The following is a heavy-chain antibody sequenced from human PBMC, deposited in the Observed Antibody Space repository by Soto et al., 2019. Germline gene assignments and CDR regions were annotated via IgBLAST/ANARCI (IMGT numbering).Heavy chain of an antibody. CDR2: ISSSSSTI. CDR3: ARWSDIVVVPASD. D-gene: IGHD2-2*01. Sequence: GGSLGLSCAASGFTFSSYSMNWVRQAPGKGLEWVSYISSSSSTIYYADSVKGRFTISRDNAKNSLYLQMNSLRAEDTAVYYCARWSDIVVVPASDWGQGTLVTVSS. J-gene: IGHJ4*02. CDR1: GFTFSSYS. V-gene: IGHV3-48*01.